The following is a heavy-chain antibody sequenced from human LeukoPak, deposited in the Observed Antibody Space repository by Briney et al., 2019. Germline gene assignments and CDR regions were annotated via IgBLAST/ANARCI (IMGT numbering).Heavy chain of an antibody. Sequence: GRSLRLSCTASGFTFGDYAMSWFRQAPGKGLEWVSSISSSSSYIYYADSVKGRFTISRDNAKNSLYLQMNSLRAEDTAVYYCAREHFGYCSGGSCSTPGYYYGMDVWGQGTTVTVSS. CDR2: ISSSSSYI. D-gene: IGHD2-15*01. J-gene: IGHJ6*02. CDR3: AREHFGYCSGGSCSTPGYYYGMDV. CDR1: GFTFGDYA. V-gene: IGHV3-21*01.